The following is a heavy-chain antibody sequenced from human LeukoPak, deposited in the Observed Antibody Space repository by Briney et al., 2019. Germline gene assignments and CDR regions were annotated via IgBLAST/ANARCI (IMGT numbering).Heavy chain of an antibody. Sequence: GVALRLSCAASGFAFSSYWMTWVRQAPGKGLEWVANINRDGSDEDYGDSVKGRFTISRDNAKTSLFLQMNSLRVEDTAVYFCARDSSYGGGACFDVLDIWGQGTMVAVPS. D-gene: IGHD2-21*01. J-gene: IGHJ3*02. CDR2: INRDGSDE. CDR1: GFAFSSYW. V-gene: IGHV3-7*04. CDR3: ARDSSYGGGACFDVLDI.